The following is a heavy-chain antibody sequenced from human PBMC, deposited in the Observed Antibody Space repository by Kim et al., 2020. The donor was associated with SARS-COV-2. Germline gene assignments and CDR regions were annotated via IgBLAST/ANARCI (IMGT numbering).Heavy chain of an antibody. CDR1: GGSISSSSYY. Sequence: SETLSLTCTVSGGSISSSSYYWGWIRQPPGKGLEWIGSIYYSGSTYYNPSLKSRVTISVDTSKNQFSLKLSSVTAADTAVYYCARNAYSSSWYVFDPWGQGTLVTVSS. V-gene: IGHV4-39*01. CDR2: IYYSGST. CDR3: ARNAYSSSWYVFDP. J-gene: IGHJ5*02. D-gene: IGHD6-13*01.